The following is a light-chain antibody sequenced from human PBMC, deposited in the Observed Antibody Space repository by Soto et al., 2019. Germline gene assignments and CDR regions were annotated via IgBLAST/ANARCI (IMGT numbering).Light chain of an antibody. CDR3: QQYNDWPLPT. CDR1: RSIITN. CDR2: GAS. V-gene: IGKV3-15*01. Sequence: EIVMTQSPATLLVSPGERVTLSCRASRSIITNLAWYQHKPGQAPRLLIYGASTRAAGIPARFTGSGSGTEFTLTISSLQSEDFAFNYCQQYNDWPLPTFGGWTKVEIK. J-gene: IGKJ4*01.